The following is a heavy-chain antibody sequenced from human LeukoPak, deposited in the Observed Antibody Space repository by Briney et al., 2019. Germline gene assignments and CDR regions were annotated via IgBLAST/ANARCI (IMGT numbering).Heavy chain of an antibody. V-gene: IGHV3-30*03. Sequence: GGSLRLSCAASGFTFSSYGMHWVRQAPGKGLEWVAVISYDGSNKFYADSVRSRFSVSRDNSKNTVYLQMDSLRADDTSVYYCARDGSGWSSDYWGQGTLVTVSS. CDR3: ARDGSGWSSDY. CDR1: GFTFSSYG. D-gene: IGHD6-19*01. CDR2: ISYDGSNK. J-gene: IGHJ4*02.